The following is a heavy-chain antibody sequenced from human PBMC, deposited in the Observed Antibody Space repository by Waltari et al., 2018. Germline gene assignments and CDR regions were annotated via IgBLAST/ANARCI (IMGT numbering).Heavy chain of an antibody. V-gene: IGHV4-39*07. J-gene: IGHJ4*02. CDR3: ARDARHYIDFDY. CDR2: IYYSGST. D-gene: IGHD4-4*01. CDR1: GGSISSSSYY. Sequence: QLQLQESGPGLVKPSETLSLTCTVSGGSISSSSYYWGWLRQPPGKGLEWIGSIYYSGSTYYNPSLKSRVTISVDTSKNQFSLKLSSVTAADTAVYYCARDARHYIDFDYWGQGTLVTVSS.